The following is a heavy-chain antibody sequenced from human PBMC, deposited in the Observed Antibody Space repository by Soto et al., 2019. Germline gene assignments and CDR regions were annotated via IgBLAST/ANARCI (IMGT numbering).Heavy chain of an antibody. CDR3: ARGGYCSGGSCPNWFDP. CDR2: IYYSGST. J-gene: IGHJ5*02. D-gene: IGHD2-15*01. Sequence: QVQLQESGPGLVKPSQTLSLTCTVSGGSISSGGYYWSWIRQHPGKGLEWIGYIYYSGSTYYNPSLKSRVTISVDTSKNRFSLKLSSVTAADTAVYYCARGGYCSGGSCPNWFDPWGQGTLVTVSS. CDR1: GGSISSGGYY. V-gene: IGHV4-31*03.